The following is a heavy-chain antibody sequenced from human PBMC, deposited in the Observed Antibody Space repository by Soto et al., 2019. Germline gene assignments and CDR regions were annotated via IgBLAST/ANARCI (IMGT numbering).Heavy chain of an antibody. V-gene: IGHV1-18*04. CDR2: ISAYNGNT. CDR3: ARDLKRRNIVVVPAAQYYYYGMDV. D-gene: IGHD2-2*01. Sequence: RASVKVSGKASGYTFTSYGISWVRQAPGQGLEWMGWISAYNGNTNDAQKSQGTVTMTTDTPTSTAYRELRSLRSDDTAVYYCARDLKRRNIVVVPAAQYYYYGMDVWGQGTTVTVSS. J-gene: IGHJ6*02. CDR1: GYTFTSYG.